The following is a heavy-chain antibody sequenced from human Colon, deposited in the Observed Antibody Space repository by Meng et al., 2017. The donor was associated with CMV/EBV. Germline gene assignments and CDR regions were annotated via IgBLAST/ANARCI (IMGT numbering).Heavy chain of an antibody. CDR2: IRSKNSGGTT. Sequence: GESLKISCTVSGFSAGDSFMTWVRQAPGKGLEWVGFIRSKNSGGTTEYAASVKGRFTISRDESSSVAYLQMNSLRIEDTAVYYCTRCGINCYLDYWGQGTLVTVSS. V-gene: IGHV3-49*04. D-gene: IGHD2-15*01. CDR1: GFSAGDSF. CDR3: TRCGINCYLDY. J-gene: IGHJ4*03.